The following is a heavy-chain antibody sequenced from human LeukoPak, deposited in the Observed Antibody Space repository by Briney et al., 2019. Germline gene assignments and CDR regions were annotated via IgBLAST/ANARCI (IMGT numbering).Heavy chain of an antibody. J-gene: IGHJ5*02. CDR3: AKGAGGFSYYNWFDP. V-gene: IGHV4-39*07. D-gene: IGHD5-18*01. Sequence: SETLSLTCTVSSGSISTSNYYWGWVRQPPGKALEWIGNIFYSGSTNYNPSLKSRVTISVDTSKNQFSLKLASVTAADTAIYYCAKGAGGFSYYNWFDPWGQGTLVTVSS. CDR1: SGSISTSNYY. CDR2: IFYSGST.